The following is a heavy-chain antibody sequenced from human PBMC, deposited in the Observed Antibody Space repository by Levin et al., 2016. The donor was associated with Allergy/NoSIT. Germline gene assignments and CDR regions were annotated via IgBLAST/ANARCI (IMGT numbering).Heavy chain of an antibody. CDR2: ISYRGTA. J-gene: IGHJ5*02. V-gene: IGHV4-30-4*01. D-gene: IGHD5-12*01. CDR3: ARVGTSGYPLDH. Sequence: SETLSLTCSVSGGSISDGDFYWSWIRQPPGKGLEWIGFISYRGTADYNPSLKSRVSMSVDMSKNQFSLNLKSVTAADTAVYYCARVGTSGYPLDHWGQGTLVTVSS. CDR1: GGSISDGDFY.